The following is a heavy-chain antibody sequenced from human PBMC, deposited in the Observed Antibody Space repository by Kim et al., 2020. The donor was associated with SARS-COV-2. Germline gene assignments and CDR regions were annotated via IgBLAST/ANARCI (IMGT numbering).Heavy chain of an antibody. Sequence: SETLSLTCTVSGGSISSDYWSWIRQPPGKGLEWIGYIYFSGSTNYNPSLKSRVTISEDTSRNKISLKLSSVTAADTAVYYFARVERELITVTRFDPSGQG. CDR3: ARVERELITVTRFDP. CDR1: GGSISSDY. J-gene: IGHJ5*02. D-gene: IGHD4-17*01. V-gene: IGHV4-59*01. CDR2: IYFSGST.